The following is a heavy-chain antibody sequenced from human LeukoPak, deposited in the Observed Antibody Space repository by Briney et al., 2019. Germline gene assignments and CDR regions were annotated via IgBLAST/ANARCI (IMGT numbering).Heavy chain of an antibody. J-gene: IGHJ6*02. Sequence: KASETLSLTCTVSGGSISSGGYYWSWIRQHPGKGLEWTGYIYYSGSTYYNPSLKSRVTISVDTSKNQFSLKLSSVTAADTAVYYCARDRRYCSGGSCYSGAHYYYYGMDVWGQGTTVTVSS. V-gene: IGHV4-31*03. CDR2: IYYSGST. CDR3: ARDRRYCSGGSCYSGAHYYYYGMDV. D-gene: IGHD2-15*01. CDR1: GGSISSGGYY.